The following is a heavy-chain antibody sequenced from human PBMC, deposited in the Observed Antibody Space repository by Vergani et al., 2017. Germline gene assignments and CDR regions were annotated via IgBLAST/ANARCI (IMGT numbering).Heavy chain of an antibody. D-gene: IGHD4-17*01. CDR3: GRGDYGDYLYLNY. J-gene: IGHJ4*02. V-gene: IGHV5-51*03. Sequence: EVQLVQSGAEVKKPGESLKISCQGSGSSFTTYWIGWVRQMPGKGLEWMGIIYPGDSDTRYSPSFQGKVTISADKSINTAYLQWSSLKASDTAMYYCGRGDYGDYLYLNYWGQGTLVTVSS. CDR1: GSSFTTYW. CDR2: IYPGDSDT.